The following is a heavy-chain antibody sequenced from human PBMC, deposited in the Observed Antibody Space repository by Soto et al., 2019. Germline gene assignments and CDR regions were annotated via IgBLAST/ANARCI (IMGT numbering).Heavy chain of an antibody. V-gene: IGHV1-18*01. CDR2: ISAYNGNT. CDR1: GYTFTSYG. J-gene: IGHJ4*02. Sequence: ASVKVSCKASGYTFTSYGISWVRQAPGQGLEWMGWISAYNGNTNYAQKLQGRVTMTTDTSTSTAYMELRSLRSDDTAVYYCASALGYISSWGFGYWGQGTLVPVPS. CDR3: ASALGYISSWGFGY. D-gene: IGHD6-6*01.